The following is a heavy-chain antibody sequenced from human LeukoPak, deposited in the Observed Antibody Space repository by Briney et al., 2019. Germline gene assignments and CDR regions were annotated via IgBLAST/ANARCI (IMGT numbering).Heavy chain of an antibody. J-gene: IGHJ5*02. CDR2: IYYSGNT. V-gene: IGHV4-39*01. Sequence: PSETLSLTCTVSGGSLNSDSYYWGWIRQPPGKGLEWLASIYYSGNTYYNPSLNSRVTISVATSKTQISLKLNSVTAADTALYSCARRNMGAPGNWFEPCGQGALGSVSS. CDR1: GGSLNSDSYY. CDR3: ARRNMGAPGNWFEP. D-gene: IGHD1-26*01.